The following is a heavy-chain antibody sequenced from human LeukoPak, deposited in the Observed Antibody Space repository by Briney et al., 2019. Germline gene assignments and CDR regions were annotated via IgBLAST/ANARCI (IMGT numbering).Heavy chain of an antibody. Sequence: SETQSLTCTVSGGSISSGDYYWSWIRQPPGKGLEWIGYIYYSGSTYYNPSLKSRVTISVDTSKNQFSLKLSSVTAADTAVYYCARGEVSGIGYSSSWYSGYWAQGTLVTVSS. CDR1: GGSISSGDYY. CDR2: IYYSGST. V-gene: IGHV4-30-4*01. J-gene: IGHJ4*02. D-gene: IGHD6-13*01. CDR3: ARGEVSGIGYSSSWYSGY.